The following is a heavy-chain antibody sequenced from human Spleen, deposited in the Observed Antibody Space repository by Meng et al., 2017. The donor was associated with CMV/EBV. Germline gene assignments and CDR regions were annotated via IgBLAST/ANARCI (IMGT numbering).Heavy chain of an antibody. CDR3: TRCSSWDYFFDQ. D-gene: IGHD2-2*01. CDR1: GFSFGGYA. CDR2: IRSKDFGGTI. V-gene: IGHV3-49*04. Sequence: GGSLRLSCTASGFSFGGYAMSWVRQAPGKGLEWISFIRSKDFGGTIEYAASVKGRFTISRDDSKGVAYLEMNRLRTEDTAVYYCTRCSSWDYFFDQWGQGTLVTVSS. J-gene: IGHJ4*02.